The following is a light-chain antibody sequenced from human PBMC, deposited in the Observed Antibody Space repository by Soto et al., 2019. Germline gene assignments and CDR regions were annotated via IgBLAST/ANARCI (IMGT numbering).Light chain of an antibody. CDR2: EGS. V-gene: IGLV2-23*01. CDR1: SSDVGSYNL. CDR3: CSYVGSSTYV. J-gene: IGLJ1*01. Sequence: QSALTQPASVSGSPGQSITISCTGTSSDVGSYNLVSWYQQHPGKAPKFMIYEGSKRPSGVPYRFSGSKSGNTASLTISGLQAEDEADYYCCSYVGSSTYVFGTGTKLTVL.